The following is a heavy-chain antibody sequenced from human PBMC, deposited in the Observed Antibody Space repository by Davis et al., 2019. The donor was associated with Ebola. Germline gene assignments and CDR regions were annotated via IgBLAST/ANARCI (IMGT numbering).Heavy chain of an antibody. Sequence: GESLKISCKGSGYSFSTYWIGWVRHTPGKGPEWMGTIYPGDSDTRYSPSFQGQVTISADKSISTAYLKWTRLMASDTAMYYCARMRGFGLYCGGGRCFSEGYFDLWGRGTLVTVSS. D-gene: IGHD2-15*01. V-gene: IGHV5-51*01. CDR3: ARMRGFGLYCGGGRCFSEGYFDL. CDR2: IYPGDSDT. CDR1: GYSFSTYW. J-gene: IGHJ2*01.